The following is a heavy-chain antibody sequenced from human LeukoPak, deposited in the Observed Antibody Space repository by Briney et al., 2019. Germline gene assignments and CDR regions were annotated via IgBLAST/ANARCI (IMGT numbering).Heavy chain of an antibody. CDR2: IHYSGST. Sequence: SETLSLTCTVSGGSISSYYWSWIRQPPGKGLEWIGYIHYSGSTNYNPSLKSRVTISVDTSKNQFSLKLSSVTAADTAVYYCARLSSGRYFDLWGRGTLVTVSS. D-gene: IGHD6-19*01. J-gene: IGHJ2*01. CDR3: ARLSSGRYFDL. V-gene: IGHV4-59*01. CDR1: GGSISSYY.